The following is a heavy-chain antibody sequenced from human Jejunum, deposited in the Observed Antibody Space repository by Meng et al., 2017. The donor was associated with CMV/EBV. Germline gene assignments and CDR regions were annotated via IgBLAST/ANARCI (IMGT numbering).Heavy chain of an antibody. Sequence: TYGITWVRQAPGQGLEWMGWISGYNGKAKYVQKFQGRVTMTTDTSTSPAYMELRRLRSDDTAVYYCARLYGDYNNNYYYGMDVWGQGTTVTVSS. CDR1: TYG. D-gene: IGHD4-17*01. CDR3: ARLYGDYNNNYYYGMDV. V-gene: IGHV1-18*01. J-gene: IGHJ6*02. CDR2: ISGYNGKA.